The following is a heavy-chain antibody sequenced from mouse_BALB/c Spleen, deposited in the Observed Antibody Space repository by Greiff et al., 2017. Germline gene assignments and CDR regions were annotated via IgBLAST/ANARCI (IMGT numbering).Heavy chain of an antibody. D-gene: IGHD2-12*01. CDR1: GYAFTNYL. V-gene: IGHV1-54*02. J-gene: IGHJ4*01. CDR3: ARNDGYAMDY. Sequence: VQLQQSGAELVRPGTSVKVSCKASGYAFTNYLIEWVKQRPGQGLEWIGVINPGSGGTNYNEKFKGKATLTADKSSNTAYLQLSSLTSEDTAVYYCARNDGYAMDYWGQGTSVTVSS. CDR2: INPGSGGT.